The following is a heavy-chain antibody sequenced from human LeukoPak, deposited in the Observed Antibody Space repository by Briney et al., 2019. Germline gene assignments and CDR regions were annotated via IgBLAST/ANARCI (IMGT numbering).Heavy chain of an antibody. D-gene: IGHD6-13*01. Sequence: PSETLSLTCTVSGGSISSYYWSWIRQPPGKGLEWIGYIYYSGSTNYNPSLKGRVTISVDTSKNQFSLKLSSVTAADTAVYYCARSFSSSWYPYGMDVWGQGATVTVSS. CDR3: ARSFSSSWYPYGMDV. CDR1: GGSISSYY. V-gene: IGHV4-59*01. J-gene: IGHJ6*02. CDR2: IYYSGST.